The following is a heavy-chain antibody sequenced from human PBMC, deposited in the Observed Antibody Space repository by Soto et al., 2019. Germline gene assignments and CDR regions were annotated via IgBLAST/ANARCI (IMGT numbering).Heavy chain of an antibody. J-gene: IGHJ4*02. CDR1: GGTFSTSG. CDR2: IVPLLGTA. CDR3: AREYSSGWSGY. Sequence: QVHLVQSGAEVKKPGSSVKVSCKASGGTFSTSGISWVRQAPGQGLEWVGRIVPLLGTANYAQRFQGRVRITADESTSTAYMELSSLRSEDTAVYYCAREYSSGWSGYWGQGTRVTVSS. D-gene: IGHD6-19*01. V-gene: IGHV1-69*01.